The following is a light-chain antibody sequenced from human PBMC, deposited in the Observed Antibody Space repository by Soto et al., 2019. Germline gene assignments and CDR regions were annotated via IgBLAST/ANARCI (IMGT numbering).Light chain of an antibody. V-gene: IGKV1-9*01. CDR2: AAS. CDR3: QRYTSYPWT. CDR1: QDIAIY. Sequence: IQLTQSPSSLSASVGDRVTITCRASQDIAIYLAWYRQKPGEAPKLLIYAASTLYGGVPSRFSGSGSGTEFTLTISSLQPDYFATYCCQRYTSYPWTFGQGTKVDIK. J-gene: IGKJ1*01.